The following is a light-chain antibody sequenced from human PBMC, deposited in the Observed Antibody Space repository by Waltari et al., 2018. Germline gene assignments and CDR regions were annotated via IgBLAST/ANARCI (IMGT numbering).Light chain of an antibody. CDR3: QAWDITTKVV. V-gene: IGLV3-1*01. CDR1: KLAAKY. CDR2: QDN. J-gene: IGLJ2*01. Sequence: SYELTQPPSISVSPGQTARLTCSGEKLAAKYVSWSQQKSGQSPTLVIYQDNKRPSGIPERFSGSNSGNTATLTISETQTFDEADFYCQAWDITTKVVFGGGTKLTVL.